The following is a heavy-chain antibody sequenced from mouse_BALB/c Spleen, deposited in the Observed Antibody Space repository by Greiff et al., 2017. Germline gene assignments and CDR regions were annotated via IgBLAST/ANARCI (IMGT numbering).Heavy chain of an antibody. CDR2: ISYDGSN. V-gene: IGHV3-6*02. J-gene: IGHJ1*01. CDR1: GYSITSGYY. CDR3: AREGAYYGNYEGYFDV. D-gene: IGHD2-10*01. Sequence: ESGPGLVKPSQSLSLTCSVTGYSITSGYYWNWIRQFPGNKLEWMGYISYDGSNNYNPSLKNRISITRDTSKNQFFLKLNSVTTEDTATYYCAREGAYYGNYEGYFDVWGAGTTVTVSS.